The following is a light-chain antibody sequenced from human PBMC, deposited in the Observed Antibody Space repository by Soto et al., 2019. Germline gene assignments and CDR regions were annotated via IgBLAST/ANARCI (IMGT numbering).Light chain of an antibody. V-gene: IGLV2-23*02. CDR1: SSDIGRFNL. Sequence: QSALTQTASVSGSPGQSITISCTGTSSDIGRFNLVSWYQQYPGKAPKLMIFEVTKRPSGVSNRFSGSKSGNTASLTISGLQTEDEADYYCCSYGGSFDLVFGGGTKLTVL. CDR3: CSYGGSFDLV. CDR2: EVT. J-gene: IGLJ2*01.